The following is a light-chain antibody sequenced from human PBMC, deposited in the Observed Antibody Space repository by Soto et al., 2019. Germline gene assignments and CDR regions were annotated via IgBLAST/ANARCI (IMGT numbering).Light chain of an antibody. CDR3: RSYDRSLSGYLV. J-gene: IGLJ2*01. Sequence: QSVLTQPPSVSGAPGQRVTISCTGSSSNIGAGYDVHWYHQLPGTAPKLLIYGNSNRPSGVPDRFSGSKSGTSASLAITGLQAEDEADYYCRSYDRSLSGYLVFGGGTKLTVL. CDR2: GNS. V-gene: IGLV1-40*01. CDR1: SSNIGAGYD.